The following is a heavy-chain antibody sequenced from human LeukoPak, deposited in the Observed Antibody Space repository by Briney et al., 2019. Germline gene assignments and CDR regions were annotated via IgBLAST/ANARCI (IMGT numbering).Heavy chain of an antibody. CDR2: INPNSGGT. D-gene: IGHD2-2*01. CDR3: ARGDIVVVPAALDY. V-gene: IGHV1-2*02. CDR1: GYTFTGYY. J-gene: IGHJ4*02. Sequence: ASVKVSCKASGYTFTGYYIHWVRQAPGQGLEWMGWINPNSGGTNYAQKFQGRVTMTRDTSISTPYMELSRLRSDDTAVYYCARGDIVVVPAALDYWGQGTLVTVSS.